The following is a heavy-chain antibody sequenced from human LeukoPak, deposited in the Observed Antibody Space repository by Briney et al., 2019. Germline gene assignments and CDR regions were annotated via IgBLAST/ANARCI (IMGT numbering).Heavy chain of an antibody. V-gene: IGHV3-7*01. Sequence: GGSLRLSCAASGFTFSSYWMSWVRQAPGKGLEWVANIKPDGSEKYCVDSVKGRFTVSRDNAKNSLYLQMNSLRAEDTAVYYCAGLITVAGDIDYWGQGTLVTVSS. CDR2: IKPDGSEK. CDR3: AGLITVAGDIDY. CDR1: GFTFSSYW. D-gene: IGHD6-19*01. J-gene: IGHJ4*02.